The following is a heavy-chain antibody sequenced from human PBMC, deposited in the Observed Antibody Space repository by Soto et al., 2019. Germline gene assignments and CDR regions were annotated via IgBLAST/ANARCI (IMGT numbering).Heavy chain of an antibody. D-gene: IGHD6-13*01. CDR3: AKYQGVAAAHFDY. CDR1: GFTFSSYG. J-gene: IGHJ4*02. Sequence: XGSLRLSCAASGFTFSSYGMHWVRQAPGKGLEWVAVISYDGSNKYYADSVKGRFTISRDNSKNTLYLQMNSLRAEDTAVYYCAKYQGVAAAHFDYGAQGTLVPVS. V-gene: IGHV3-30*18. CDR2: ISYDGSNK.